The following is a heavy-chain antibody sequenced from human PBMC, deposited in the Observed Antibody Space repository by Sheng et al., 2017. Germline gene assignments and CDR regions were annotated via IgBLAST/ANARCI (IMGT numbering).Heavy chain of an antibody. Sequence: QVQLVQSGAEVKKPGASVKVSCKASGYTFTGHYIHWVRQAPGQGLEWMGWINPNSGGTNYAQKFAGRVTMTRDTSLTTAYMELNRLTSDDTAEYYCAREGYYGSGIFXNPFAYWVQG. CDR1: GYTFTGHY. J-gene: IGHJ4*02. D-gene: IGHD3-10*01. CDR2: INPNSGGT. CDR3: AREGYYGSGIFXNPFAY. V-gene: IGHV1-2*02.